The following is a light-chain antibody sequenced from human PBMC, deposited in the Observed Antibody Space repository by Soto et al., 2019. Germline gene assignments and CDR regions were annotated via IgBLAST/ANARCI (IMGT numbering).Light chain of an antibody. CDR1: SSDVGTYDL. Sequence: QSALTQPASVSGSPRQSITISCTGTSSDVGTYDLVSWYQQHPGKAPKLMIYEVTKRPSGVSNRFSGSKSGNTASLTISGLQAEDEADYYCSSYTSSSTVVFGGGTKLTVL. V-gene: IGLV2-14*02. CDR3: SSYTSSSTVV. J-gene: IGLJ2*01. CDR2: EVT.